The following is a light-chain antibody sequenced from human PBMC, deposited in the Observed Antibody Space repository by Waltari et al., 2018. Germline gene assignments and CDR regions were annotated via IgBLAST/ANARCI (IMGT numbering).Light chain of an antibody. J-gene: IGKJ2*01. CDR1: QSISNW. CDR2: RAS. CDR3: QQYNNLYT. V-gene: IGKV1-5*03. Sequence: DIQMTQSPSTLSASIGDRVPITCRASQSISNWLAWYQQKPGKAPKLLIYRASTLESGVPSRFSGSGSGTEFTLTISSLQPDDFATYYCQQYNNLYTFGQGTKLEIK.